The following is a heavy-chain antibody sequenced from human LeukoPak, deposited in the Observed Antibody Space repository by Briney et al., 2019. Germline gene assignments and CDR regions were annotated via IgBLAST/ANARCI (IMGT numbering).Heavy chain of an antibody. Sequence: GGSLRLSCAASGFTVSSNYMTWVRQAPGKGLEWVSVLYGSGTTYYADSVKGRFTISRHHSKNTLYLQMNILRADDTAVYYCARAAGVGATGHFDLWGQGTLVTVSS. D-gene: IGHD1-26*01. CDR2: LYGSGTT. V-gene: IGHV3-53*01. J-gene: IGHJ4*02. CDR1: GFTVSSNY. CDR3: ARAAGVGATGHFDL.